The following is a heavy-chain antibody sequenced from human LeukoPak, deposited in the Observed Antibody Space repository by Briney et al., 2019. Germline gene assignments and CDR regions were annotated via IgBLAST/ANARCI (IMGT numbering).Heavy chain of an antibody. J-gene: IGHJ6*03. D-gene: IGHD1-1*01. Sequence: ASVKVSCKASGYTFTGYYMHWVRRAPGQGLEWMGWINPKSGGTKYAQKFQGRVTMTSDTSITTTYMDLSRLRSDDTALYYCARATGSVDYYYMEVWGKGTTVTVSS. V-gene: IGHV1-2*02. CDR3: ARATGSVDYYYMEV. CDR2: INPKSGGT. CDR1: GYTFTGYY.